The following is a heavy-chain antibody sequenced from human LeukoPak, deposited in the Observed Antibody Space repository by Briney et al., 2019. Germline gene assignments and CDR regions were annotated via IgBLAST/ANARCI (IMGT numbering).Heavy chain of an antibody. V-gene: IGHV1-8*03. D-gene: IGHD3-10*01. Sequence: GASVKVSCKASGYTFTSYDINWVRQATGQGLEWMGWMNPNSGNTGYAQKLQGRVTITRNTSISTAYMELSSLRSEDTAVYYCAGGVVVRGVIMGYYYMDVWGKGTTVTVSS. CDR3: AGGVVVRGVIMGYYYMDV. CDR2: MNPNSGNT. J-gene: IGHJ6*03. CDR1: GYTFTSYD.